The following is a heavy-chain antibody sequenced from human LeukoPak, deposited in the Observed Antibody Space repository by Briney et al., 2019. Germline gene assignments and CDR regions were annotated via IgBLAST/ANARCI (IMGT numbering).Heavy chain of an antibody. CDR1: GYTFTDYY. Sequence: ASVKVSCKASGYTFTDYYMHWVRQAPGQGLEWMAWINPYTGGTNYAQRFQGRVTMTRDTSISTAYMELNSPRSDDTAVYYCARGWSGPYYFDYWGQGTLVTVSS. D-gene: IGHD3-3*01. CDR2: INPYTGGT. V-gene: IGHV1-2*02. CDR3: ARGWSGPYYFDY. J-gene: IGHJ4*02.